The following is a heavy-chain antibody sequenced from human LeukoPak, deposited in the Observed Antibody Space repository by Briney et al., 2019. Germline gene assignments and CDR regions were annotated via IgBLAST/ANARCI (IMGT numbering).Heavy chain of an antibody. Sequence: GGSLRLSCAASGFTFSDYYMSWIRQAPGKRLEWGSYISSSNRYTNYADSVKGRFTISRDNAKNSLYLQMNSLSDEDTAVYYCARDFGPLGSWSIDYWGQRTLVTVSS. CDR2: ISSSNRYT. CDR1: GFTFSDYY. V-gene: IGHV3-11*06. CDR3: ARDFGPLGSWSIDY. J-gene: IGHJ4*02. D-gene: IGHD6-13*01.